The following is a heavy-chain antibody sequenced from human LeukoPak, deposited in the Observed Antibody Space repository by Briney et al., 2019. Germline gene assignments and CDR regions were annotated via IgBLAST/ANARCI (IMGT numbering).Heavy chain of an antibody. CDR1: GFTFSSYA. CDR2: ISYDGSNK. J-gene: IGHJ4*02. V-gene: IGHV3-30-3*01. CDR3: AREAYYDSSGYFTYFDY. Sequence: GGSLRLSCAASGFTFSSYAMHWVRQAPGKGLEWVAVISYDGSNKYYADSVKGRFTISRDNSKNTLYLQMNSLRAEDTAVYYCAREAYYDSSGYFTYFDYWGQGTLVTVSS. D-gene: IGHD3-22*01.